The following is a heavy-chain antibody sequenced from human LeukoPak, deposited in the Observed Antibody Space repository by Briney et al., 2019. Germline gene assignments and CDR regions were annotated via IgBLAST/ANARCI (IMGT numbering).Heavy chain of an antibody. CDR3: ARTQLQYFTWSSLRAYLNY. CDR1: GFTFSSYA. CDR2: ISYDGSNK. J-gene: IGHJ4*02. V-gene: IGHV3-30*04. Sequence: GGSLRLSCAASGFTFSSYAMHWVRQAPGKGLEWVAVISYDGSNKYYADSVKGRFTISRDNSKNTLYLQMNSLRAEDTAVYYCARTQLQYFTWSSLRAYLNYGAKGPLFTASS. D-gene: IGHD3-9*01.